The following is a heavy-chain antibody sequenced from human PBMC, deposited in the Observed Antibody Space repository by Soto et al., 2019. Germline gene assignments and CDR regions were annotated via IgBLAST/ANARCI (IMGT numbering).Heavy chain of an antibody. CDR2: IYPGGST. J-gene: IGHJ4*02. CDR3: ARGIGDVHFDY. CDR1: GGSISGYY. V-gene: IGHV4-59*13. Sequence: XETLSLTCTVAGGSISGYYWSWIRQSPGKGLECIGYIYPGGSTNYNPSLKSRVTTSVDTSKSQFSLKLSSVIAADTAVYYCARGIGDVHFDYWGQGNVVTVSS. D-gene: IGHD3-16*01.